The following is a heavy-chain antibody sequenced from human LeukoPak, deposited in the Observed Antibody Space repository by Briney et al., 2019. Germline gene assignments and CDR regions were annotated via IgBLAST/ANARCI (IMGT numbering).Heavy chain of an antibody. CDR1: GFTFEDYG. J-gene: IGHJ4*02. V-gene: IGHV3-20*04. D-gene: IGHD3-22*01. Sequence: PGVSLRLSCAASGFTFEDYGMSWVRQAPGKGLEWGSGINWHGDRTGYADSVKGRFTISRDNAKNSLYLQMNSLRAEDTALYYCARDALTYYYDSSGPANWGQGTLVTVSS. CDR3: ARDALTYYYDSSGPAN. CDR2: INWHGDRT.